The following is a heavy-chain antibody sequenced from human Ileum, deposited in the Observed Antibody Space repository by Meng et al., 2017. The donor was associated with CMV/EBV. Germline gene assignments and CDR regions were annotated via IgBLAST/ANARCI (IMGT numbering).Heavy chain of an antibody. Sequence: NAWMSGVRQAPGKGLEWVGRIKSKTDGGTTDYAAPVKGRFTISRDDSKNTLYLQMNSLKTEDTAVYYCTTETLRYCSSTSCYTPFFWGQGTLVTVSS. CDR2: IKSKTDGGTT. CDR1: NAW. J-gene: IGHJ4*02. D-gene: IGHD2-2*02. CDR3: TTETLRYCSSTSCYTPFF. V-gene: IGHV3-15*01.